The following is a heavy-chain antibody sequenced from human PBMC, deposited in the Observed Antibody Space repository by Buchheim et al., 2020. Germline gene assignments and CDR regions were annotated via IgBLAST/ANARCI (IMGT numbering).Heavy chain of an antibody. Sequence: QAQLVQSGGGLVKPGGSLILSCVASGFTFSDYSMYWYRQTPGKGLEWLASISGDSRTIYYADSVKGRFAISRDNAKKSLRLQMSALTLDDTATKYCARESGYRDARGGDYGGQG. J-gene: IGHJ4*02. D-gene: IGHD5-18*01. V-gene: IGHV3-11*01. CDR2: ISGDSRTI. CDR3: ARESGYRDARGGDY. CDR1: GFTFSDYS.